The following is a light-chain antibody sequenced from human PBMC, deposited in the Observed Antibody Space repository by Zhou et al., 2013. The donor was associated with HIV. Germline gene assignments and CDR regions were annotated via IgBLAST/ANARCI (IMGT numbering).Light chain of an antibody. CDR3: QQYDNLPVT. J-gene: IGKJ4*01. V-gene: IGKV1-33*01. CDR1: QDITYY. CDR2: DAS. Sequence: DIQMTQSPPSLSASVGDRVTITCQASQDITYYLNWYHHKPGEVPRVLIYDASHLEAGVPSRFSGSGSGTDFTFTISSLQPEDIATYYCQQYDNLPVTFGGGTKVEIK.